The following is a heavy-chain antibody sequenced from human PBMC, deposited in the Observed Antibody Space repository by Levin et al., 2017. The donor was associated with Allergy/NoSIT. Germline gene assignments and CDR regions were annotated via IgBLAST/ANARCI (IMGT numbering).Heavy chain of an antibody. V-gene: IGHV4-39*07. Sequence: SQTLSLTCTVSGGSISSSSYYWGWIRQPPGKGLEWIGSIYYSGSTYYNPSLKSRVTISVDTSKNQFSLKLSSVTAADTAVYYCARDWDIYYSSGWLTYFDYWGQGTLVTVSS. CDR3: ARDWDIYYSSGWLTYFDY. J-gene: IGHJ4*02. CDR1: GGSISSSSYY. D-gene: IGHD6-19*01. CDR2: IYYSGST.